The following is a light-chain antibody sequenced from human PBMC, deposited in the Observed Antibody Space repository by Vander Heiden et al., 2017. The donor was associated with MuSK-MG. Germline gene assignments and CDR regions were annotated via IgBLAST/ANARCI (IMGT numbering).Light chain of an antibody. J-gene: IGKJ2*01. V-gene: IGKV3-20*01. Sequence: ENVLTQSPGTLSLSPGERATLSCRDSQTVSSSYLAWYQQKPGQAPRLLIYGASSRATGIKDRFSGSGSGTDFTRPLSRMEPEDFEGYDCQQYNTFGQGTKLEIK. CDR2: GAS. CDR3: QQYNT. CDR1: QTVSSSY.